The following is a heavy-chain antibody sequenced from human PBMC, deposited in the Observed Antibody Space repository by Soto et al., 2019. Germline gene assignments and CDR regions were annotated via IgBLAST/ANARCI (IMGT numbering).Heavy chain of an antibody. CDR2: ISYDGNNK. Sequence: GGSLRLSCAASGFSFSISPMHWVRQAPGKGPEWVALISYDGNNKFYADSVKGRFTISRDNSKSTLYLQVDSLRPEDAAVYYCARDPKTSGGQHWAFNYFDSWGQGTLVTVSS. CDR1: GFSFSISP. V-gene: IGHV3-30-3*01. CDR3: ARDPKTSGGQHWAFNYFDS. J-gene: IGHJ4*02. D-gene: IGHD7-27*01.